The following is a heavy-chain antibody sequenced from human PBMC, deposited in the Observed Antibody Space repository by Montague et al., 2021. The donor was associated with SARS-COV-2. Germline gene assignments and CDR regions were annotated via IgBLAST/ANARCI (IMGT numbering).Heavy chain of an antibody. CDR2: IFGSGAGT. V-gene: IGHV3-23*01. D-gene: IGHD3-10*01. Sequence: SLRLSCAASGFTFSNYAMSWVRQAPGRGLQWVSTIFGSGAGTYYADSVKGRFTISRDNSRDTLYLQMNGLKAEDTAKYYCSKHPGTGALVYWYLDLWGRGTLVSVSS. CDR1: GFTFSNYA. J-gene: IGHJ2*01. CDR3: SKHPGTGALVYWYLDL.